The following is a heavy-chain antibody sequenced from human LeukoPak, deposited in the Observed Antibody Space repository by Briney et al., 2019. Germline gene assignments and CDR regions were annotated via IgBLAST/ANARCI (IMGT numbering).Heavy chain of an antibody. Sequence: PGESLKISCKGSGYNFAGYWIGWVRQMPGKGLEWMGIIYPGDSDTRYSPSFQGQVTMSADRSISTAYLQWSSLKASDTAMYYCARLSVTTAIREYYFDYWDQGTLVTVSS. J-gene: IGHJ4*02. CDR3: ARLSVTTAIREYYFDY. V-gene: IGHV5-51*01. CDR2: IYPGDSDT. CDR1: GYNFAGYW. D-gene: IGHD4-17*01.